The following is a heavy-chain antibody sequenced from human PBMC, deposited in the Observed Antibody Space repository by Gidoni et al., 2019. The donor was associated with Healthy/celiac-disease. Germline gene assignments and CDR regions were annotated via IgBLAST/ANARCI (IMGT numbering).Heavy chain of an antibody. CDR3: ARGDTWELLFY. V-gene: IGHV1-69*09. CDR1: GGTFSSYA. CDR2: IIPILGIA. J-gene: IGHJ4*02. Sequence: QVQLVQSGAAVTKPGSSVEVSCKASGGTFSSYAISWVRQAPGPGLEWMGRIIPILGIANYAQKFQGRVTITADNSTSTAYMELSSLRSEDTAGYYCARGDTWELLFYWGQGTLVTVSS. D-gene: IGHD1-26*01.